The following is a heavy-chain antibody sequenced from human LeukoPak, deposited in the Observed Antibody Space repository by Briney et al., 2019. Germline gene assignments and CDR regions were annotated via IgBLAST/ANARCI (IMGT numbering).Heavy chain of an antibody. CDR3: ARVKMGATVSDYYYYYMDV. CDR1: GFSFSSYT. J-gene: IGHJ6*03. CDR2: IISHGGHT. V-gene: IGHV3-64*01. Sequence: GGSLRLSCTASGFSFSSYTMHWVRQAPGKGLEYVSAIISHGGHTHYTNSVKGRFTISRDNSKNTLYLQMGSLRPDDMAVYYCARVKMGATVSDYYYYYMDVWGKGTTVTVSS. D-gene: IGHD1-26*01.